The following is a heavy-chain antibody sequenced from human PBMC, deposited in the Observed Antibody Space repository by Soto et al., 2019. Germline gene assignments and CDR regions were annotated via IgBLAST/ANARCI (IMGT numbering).Heavy chain of an antibody. J-gene: IGHJ6*03. Sequence: PWGSLRLSCAASGFRFSSYAMSWVRQAPGKGLEYVSAISSSGGSTYYADSVKGRFTISRDNSKNTLYLQMGSLRAEDMAVYYCARGAGAYYYYYYMDVWGKGTTVTVSS. CDR3: ARGAGAYYYYYYMDV. CDR1: GFRFSSYA. V-gene: IGHV3-64*02. CDR2: ISSSGGST.